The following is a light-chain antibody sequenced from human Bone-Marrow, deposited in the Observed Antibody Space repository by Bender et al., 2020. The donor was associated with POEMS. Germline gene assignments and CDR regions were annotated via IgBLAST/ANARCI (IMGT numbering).Light chain of an antibody. CDR2: EVT. Sequence: QSALTQPRSVSGSPGQSVTISCTGTSSDVDAYNFVSWYQQHPGKAPKLMIYEVTKRPSGVPDRFSGSKSGNTASLTVSRLQAEDEADYYCTSYSDSASANWLFGGGTKLTVL. J-gene: IGLJ3*02. CDR1: SSDVDAYNF. CDR3: TSYSDSASANWL. V-gene: IGLV2-11*01.